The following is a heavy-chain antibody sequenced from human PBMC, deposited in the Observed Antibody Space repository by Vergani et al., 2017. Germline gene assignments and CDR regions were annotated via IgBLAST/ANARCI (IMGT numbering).Heavy chain of an antibody. CDR2: ISWNSGSI. CDR1: GFTFDDYA. D-gene: IGHD5-12*01. CDR3: AKDHATFSRYYYYGMDV. J-gene: IGHJ6*02. V-gene: IGHV3-9*01. Sequence: EVQLVESGGGLVQPGRSLRLSCAASGFTFDDYAMHWVRQAPGKGLEWVSGISWNSGSIGYADSVKGRFTISRDNAKNSLYLQMNSLRAEDTALYYCAKDHATFSRYYYYGMDVWGQGP.